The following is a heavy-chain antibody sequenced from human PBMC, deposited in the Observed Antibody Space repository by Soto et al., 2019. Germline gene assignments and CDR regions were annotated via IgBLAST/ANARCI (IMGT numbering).Heavy chain of an antibody. Sequence: QVQLVESGGGVVQPGRSLRLSCAASTLTVSRYGIQWVRQAPGKGLEWVAFISNDGGAQYYADSVEGRFTISRDNSKNTVALQMNSLRVEDTAVYYCARVTHYFDYWGQGALVAVSS. CDR3: ARVTHYFDY. CDR2: ISNDGGAQ. CDR1: TLTVSRYG. J-gene: IGHJ4*02. V-gene: IGHV3-30*03.